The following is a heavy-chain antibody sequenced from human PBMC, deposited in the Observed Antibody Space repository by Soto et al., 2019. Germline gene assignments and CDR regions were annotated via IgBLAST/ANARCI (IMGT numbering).Heavy chain of an antibody. D-gene: IGHD4-4*01. CDR1: GGSINPYY. V-gene: IGHV4-59*01. Sequence: SETLSLTCTVFGGSINPYYWSWIRQPPGKGLQWIGYIHYSGSTSYNPSLKSRDTMSVDTSKNQFSLMLNSVTAADTAVYYCARFSRDYRNLYFYFYGMDVWGQGTTVT. CDR2: IHYSGST. CDR3: ARFSRDYRNLYFYFYGMDV. J-gene: IGHJ6*02.